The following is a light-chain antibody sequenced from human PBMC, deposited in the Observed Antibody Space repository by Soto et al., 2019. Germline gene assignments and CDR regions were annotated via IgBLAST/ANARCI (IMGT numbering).Light chain of an antibody. CDR3: QQYGSSRT. Sequence: EIVLTQSPGTLSLSPGERATLSCRARQSISSSYLAWYKQKPGQAPRRLVYGASSRATGIPDRFSGSGSGTDFTLTISRLEPEDFAVYYCQQYGSSRTFGQGTKVDI. V-gene: IGKV3-20*01. CDR1: QSISSSY. J-gene: IGKJ1*01. CDR2: GAS.